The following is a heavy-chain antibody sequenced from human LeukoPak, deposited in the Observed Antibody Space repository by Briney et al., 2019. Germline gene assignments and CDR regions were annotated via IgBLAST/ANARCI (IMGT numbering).Heavy chain of an antibody. V-gene: IGHV4-4*02. CDR1: GGSISSSNW. Sequence: PSGTLSLTCAVSGGSISSSNWWSWVRQPPGKGLEWIGEIYHSGSTNYNPSLKSRVTISVDKSKNQFSLKLSSVTAADTAVYYCARVGEVVPAAMGSDAFDIWGQGTMVTVSS. CDR3: ARVGEVVPAAMGSDAFDI. J-gene: IGHJ3*02. D-gene: IGHD2-2*01. CDR2: IYHSGST.